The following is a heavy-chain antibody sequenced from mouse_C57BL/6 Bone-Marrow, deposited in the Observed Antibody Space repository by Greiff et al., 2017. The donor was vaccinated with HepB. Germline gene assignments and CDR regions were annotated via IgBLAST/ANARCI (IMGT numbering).Heavy chain of an antibody. V-gene: IGHV2-2*01. CDR1: GFSLTSYG. CDR3: ARNGYYGSLYYFDY. J-gene: IGHJ2*01. CDR2: IWSGGST. Sequence: VKLVESGPGLVQPSQSLSITCTVSGFSLTSYGVHWVRQSPGKGLEWLGVIWSGGSTDYNAAFISRLSISKDNSKSQVFFKMNSLQADDTAIYYCARNGYYGSLYYFDYWGQGTTLTVSS. D-gene: IGHD1-1*01.